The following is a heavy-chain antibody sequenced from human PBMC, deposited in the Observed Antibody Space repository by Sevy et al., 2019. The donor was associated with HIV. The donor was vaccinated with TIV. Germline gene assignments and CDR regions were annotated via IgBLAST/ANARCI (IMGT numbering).Heavy chain of an antibody. Sequence: SQTLSLTCAISGDSVSSNSAAWNWIRQSPSRGLEWLGRTYYRSKWYDDYAVSVKSRITINPDTSKIQFSLQLNSVAPEDTALYYCARGAPSGYSYGFFDYWGQGTLVTVSS. CDR2: TYYRSKWYD. V-gene: IGHV6-1*01. CDR3: ARGAPSGYSYGFFDY. CDR1: GDSVSSNSAA. J-gene: IGHJ4*02. D-gene: IGHD5-18*01.